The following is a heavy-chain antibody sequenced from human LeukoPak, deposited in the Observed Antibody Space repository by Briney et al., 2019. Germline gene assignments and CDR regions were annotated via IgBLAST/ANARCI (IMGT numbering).Heavy chain of an antibody. CDR2: IYYSGST. Sequence: SETLSLTCIVSDGSISISSYYWGWIRQPPGKGLEWIGTIYYSGSTYYNPSLRSRLTISADTSKNQFSLKLTSVTAADTAVYYCARSDFYAFDTWGQGTLVTVSS. CDR1: DGSISISSYY. CDR3: ARSDFYAFDT. D-gene: IGHD2/OR15-2a*01. V-gene: IGHV4-39*01. J-gene: IGHJ5*02.